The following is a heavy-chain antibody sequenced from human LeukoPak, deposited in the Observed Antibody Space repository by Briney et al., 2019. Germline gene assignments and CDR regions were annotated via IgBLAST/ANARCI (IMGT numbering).Heavy chain of an antibody. J-gene: IGHJ4*02. CDR2: INPSGGST. D-gene: IGHD1-26*01. CDR1: GYTFTSYY. Sequence: ASXKVSCKASGYTFTSYYMHWVRQAPGQGLEWMGIINPSGGSTSYAQKFQGRVTMTRDTSTSTVYMELSSLRSEDTAVYFCAREGVGATTGDYWGQGTLVTVSS. V-gene: IGHV1-46*01. CDR3: AREGVGATTGDY.